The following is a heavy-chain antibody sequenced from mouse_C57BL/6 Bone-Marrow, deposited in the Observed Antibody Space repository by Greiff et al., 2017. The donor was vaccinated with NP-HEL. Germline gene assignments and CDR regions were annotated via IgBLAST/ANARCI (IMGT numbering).Heavy chain of an antibody. CDR2: ISSGSSTI. J-gene: IGHJ3*01. V-gene: IGHV5-17*01. CDR3: ARRAAQATVAY. D-gene: IGHD3-2*02. CDR1: GFTFSDYG. Sequence: EVHLVESGGGLVKPGGSLKLSCAASGFTFSDYGMHWVRQAPEKGLEWVAYISSGSSTIYYADTVKGRFTISRDNAKNTLFLQMTSLRSEDTAMYYCARRAAQATVAYWGQGTLVTVSA.